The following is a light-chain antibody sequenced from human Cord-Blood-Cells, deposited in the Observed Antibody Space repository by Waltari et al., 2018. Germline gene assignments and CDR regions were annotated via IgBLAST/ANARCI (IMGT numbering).Light chain of an antibody. CDR1: SSNIGSNY. Sequence: QSVLTQPPSASGTPGQRVTISCSGSSSNIGSNYVYWYQQLPGTAPKLLIYRNKQRPSGFPDRFSGSKSGTSASLAISGLRSEDEADYYCAAWDDSLSGHYVFGTGTKVTVL. CDR3: AAWDDSLSGHYV. CDR2: RNK. J-gene: IGLJ1*01. V-gene: IGLV1-47*01.